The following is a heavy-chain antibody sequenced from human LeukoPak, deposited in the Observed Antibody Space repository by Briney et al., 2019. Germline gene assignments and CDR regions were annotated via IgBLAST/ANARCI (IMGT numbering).Heavy chain of an antibody. CDR1: GGSISSSSYY. V-gene: IGHV4-39*01. CDR2: IYYSGST. CDR3: ARFSSSFKSPIDY. D-gene: IGHD6-6*01. Sequence: SETLSLTCTVSGGSISSSSYYWGWIRQPPGKGLEWIGSIYYSGSTYYNPSLKSRVTISVDTSKNQFSLKLSSVPAADTAVYYCARFSSSFKSPIDYWGQGTLVTVSS. J-gene: IGHJ4*02.